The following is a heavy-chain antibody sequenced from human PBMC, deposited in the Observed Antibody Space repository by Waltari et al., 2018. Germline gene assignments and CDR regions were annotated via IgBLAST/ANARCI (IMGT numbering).Heavy chain of an antibody. CDR1: GYTFTSYG. CDR3: AGGGPMGPGRD. J-gene: IGHJ4*02. V-gene: IGHV1-18*01. D-gene: IGHD3-10*01. CDR2: ISASNGNT. Sequence: QVQLVQSGAEVKKPGASVKVSCKASGYTFTSYGISWVRQAPGQGLEWMGWISASNGNTNYAPKVQGRSTMTTHTSTSTAYMELGRLRSGGPAVYYCAGGGPMGPGRDWGQGTLGTVSS.